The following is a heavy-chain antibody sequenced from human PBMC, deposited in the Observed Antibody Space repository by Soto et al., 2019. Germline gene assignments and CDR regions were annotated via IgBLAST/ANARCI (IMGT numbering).Heavy chain of an antibody. Sequence: QVQLVQSGAEVKKPGASVKVSCKASGYTFTTYYIQWVGQAPGQGRAWMGVISPSGGITAYAQKFKGRVTMTRATSTSTVHMELSRLRSEDTAVYYCARQRSDRGGYNGGYNNYWGQGTLVTVSS. CDR3: ARQRSDRGGYNGGYNNY. V-gene: IGHV1-46*01. CDR1: GYTFTTYY. D-gene: IGHD3-22*01. CDR2: ISPSGGIT. J-gene: IGHJ4*02.